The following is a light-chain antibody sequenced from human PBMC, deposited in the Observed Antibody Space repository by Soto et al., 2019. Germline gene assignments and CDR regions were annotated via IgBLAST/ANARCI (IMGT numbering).Light chain of an antibody. CDR2: DAS. J-gene: IGKJ1*01. CDR1: QSMSSW. Sequence: DIQMTQSPSTLSASVGDRVTITCRASQSMSSWLAWYQQKPGKAPKLLIYDASSLESGVPSRFSGSGSGTEFTLTIISLQPDDFATYYCQQYNSYSPTFGQGTKVEIK. V-gene: IGKV1-5*01. CDR3: QQYNSYSPT.